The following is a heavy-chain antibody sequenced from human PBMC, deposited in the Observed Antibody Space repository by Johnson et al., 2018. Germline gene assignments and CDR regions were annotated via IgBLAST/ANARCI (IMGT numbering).Heavy chain of an antibody. J-gene: IGHJ6*02. V-gene: IGHV3-48*02. Sequence: VQLLESGGGLVQHGGSLRLSSAASGFTFSSYSMNWVRQAPGKGLEWVSYISSSGSTIYYADSVKGRFTISRDNAKNSLYLQMNSLRDEDTAVYYCARDITMVRGVEGYYYGMDVWGQGTTVTVSS. CDR2: ISSSGSTI. D-gene: IGHD3-10*01. CDR1: GFTFSSYS. CDR3: ARDITMVRGVEGYYYGMDV.